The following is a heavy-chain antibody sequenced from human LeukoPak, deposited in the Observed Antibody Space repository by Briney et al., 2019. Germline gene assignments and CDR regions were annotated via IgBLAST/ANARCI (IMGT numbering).Heavy chain of an antibody. D-gene: IGHD3-10*01. V-gene: IGHV3-23*01. CDR2: VSGSGAST. J-gene: IGHJ4*02. CDR1: GFDFTNYG. CDR3: ARESGYYGP. Sequence: GGSLRLSCTASGFDFTNYGMSWVRQAPGKGLEWVSSVSGSGASTNYADSVKGRFTISRDNSKNTLYLQMNSLRAEDTAVYYCARESGYYGPWGQGTLVTVSS.